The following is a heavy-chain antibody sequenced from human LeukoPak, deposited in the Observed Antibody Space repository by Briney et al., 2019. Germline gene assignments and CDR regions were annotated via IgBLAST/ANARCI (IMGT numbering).Heavy chain of an antibody. Sequence: PSQTLSLTCAVSGGSISSGGYSWSWIRQPPGKGLEWIGYIYCSGSTYYNPSLKSRVTISVDTSKNQFSLKLSSVTAADTAVYYCARDYDILTGYPSFDYWGQGTLVTVSS. CDR1: GGSISSGGYS. CDR2: IYCSGST. CDR3: ARDYDILTGYPSFDY. J-gene: IGHJ4*02. D-gene: IGHD3-9*01. V-gene: IGHV4-30-4*07.